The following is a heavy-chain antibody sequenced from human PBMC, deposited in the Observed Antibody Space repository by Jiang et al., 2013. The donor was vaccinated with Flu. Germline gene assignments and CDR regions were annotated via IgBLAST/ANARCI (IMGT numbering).Heavy chain of an antibody. J-gene: IGHJ5*02. V-gene: IGHV3-21*01. D-gene: IGHD3-10*01. CDR3: ARVWSGSAPRWFDP. Sequence: QLVESGGGLVKPGGSLRLSCAASGFTFSSYSMNWVRQAPGKGLEWVSSISSSSSYIYYADSVKGRFTISRDNAKNSLYLQMNSLRAEDTAVYYCARVWSGSAPRWFDPWGQGTLVTVSS. CDR1: GFTFSSYS. CDR2: ISSSSSYI.